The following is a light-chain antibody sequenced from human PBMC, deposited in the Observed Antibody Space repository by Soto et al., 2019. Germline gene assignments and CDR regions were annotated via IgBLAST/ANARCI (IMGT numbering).Light chain of an antibody. CDR1: QSVSSTY. V-gene: IGKV3-20*01. CDR3: QQYGSSPLT. Sequence: EIVLTQSPGTLSLSPGERATLSCRASQSVSSTYLAWYLQKPGQAPRLLIYGASSRATGIPDRFSGSGSGTDFTLTISRLEPEDFAVYYCQQYGSSPLTFGGGTQVEIK. J-gene: IGKJ4*01. CDR2: GAS.